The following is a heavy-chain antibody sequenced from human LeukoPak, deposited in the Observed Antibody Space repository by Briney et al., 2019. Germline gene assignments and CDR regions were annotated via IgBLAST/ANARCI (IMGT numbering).Heavy chain of an antibody. Sequence: ASVKVSCKASGYTFTGYYMHWVRQAPGQGLEWMGWINPNSGGTNYAQKFQGRVTMTEDTSTDTAYMELSSLRSEDTAVYYCATEGPGYCTNGVCPPRYYYMDVWGKGTTVTVSS. CDR2: INPNSGGT. CDR3: ATEGPGYCTNGVCPPRYYYMDV. V-gene: IGHV1-2*02. J-gene: IGHJ6*03. CDR1: GYTFTGYY. D-gene: IGHD2-8*01.